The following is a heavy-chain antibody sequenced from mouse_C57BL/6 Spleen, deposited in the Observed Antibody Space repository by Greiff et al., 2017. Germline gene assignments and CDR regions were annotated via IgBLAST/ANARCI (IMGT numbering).Heavy chain of an antibody. CDR3: ARYYDGYFDV. CDR2: ISNGGGST. Sequence: DVMLVESGGGLVQPGGSLKLSCAASGFTFSDYYMYWVRQTPEKRLEWVAYISNGGGSTYYPDTVKGRFTISRDNAKNTLYLQMSRLKSEDTAMYYCARYYDGYFDVWGTGTTVTVSS. J-gene: IGHJ1*03. CDR1: GFTFSDYY. D-gene: IGHD2-3*01. V-gene: IGHV5-12*01.